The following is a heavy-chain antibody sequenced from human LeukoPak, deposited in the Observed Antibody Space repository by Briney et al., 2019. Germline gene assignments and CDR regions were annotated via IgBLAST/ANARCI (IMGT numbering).Heavy chain of an antibody. J-gene: IGHJ4*02. V-gene: IGHV3-74*01. D-gene: IGHD3-16*01. Sequence: GGSLRLSCAASAFTLSSYWMHWVCQAPGKELVWVSHINSDGSRTDYADSVKGRFTISRDNAKNTLYLQMNSLRAEDTAVYYCARGNPLGHFWGQGTLVTVSS. CDR1: AFTLSSYW. CDR3: ARGNPLGHF. CDR2: INSDGSRT.